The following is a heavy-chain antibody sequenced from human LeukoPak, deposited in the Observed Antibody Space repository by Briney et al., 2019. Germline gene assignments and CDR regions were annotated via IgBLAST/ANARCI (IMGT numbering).Heavy chain of an antibody. CDR1: GYTFTGYY. CDR2: IIPIFGTA. V-gene: IGHV1-69*13. J-gene: IGHJ5*02. D-gene: IGHD4-17*01. CDR3: ATSRGLYGDFDNWFDP. Sequence: SVKVSCKASGYTFTGYYMHWVRQAPGQGLEWMGGIIPIFGTANYAQKFQGRVTITADESTSTAYMELSSLRSEDTAVYYCATSRGLYGDFDNWFDPWGQGTLVTVSS.